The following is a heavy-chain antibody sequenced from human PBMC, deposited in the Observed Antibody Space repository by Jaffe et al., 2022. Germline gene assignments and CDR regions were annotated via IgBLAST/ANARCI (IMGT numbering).Heavy chain of an antibody. CDR1: GGSISSYY. CDR3: ARGVYDGGYYYYMDV. J-gene: IGHJ6*03. V-gene: IGHV4-59*01. D-gene: IGHD3-3*01. Sequence: QVQLQESGPGLVKPSETLSLTCTVSGGSISSYYWSWIRQPPGKGLEWIGYIYYSGSTNYNPSLKSRVTISVDTSKNQFSLKLSSVTAADTAVYYCARGVYDGGYYYYMDVWGKGTTVTVSS. CDR2: IYYSGST.